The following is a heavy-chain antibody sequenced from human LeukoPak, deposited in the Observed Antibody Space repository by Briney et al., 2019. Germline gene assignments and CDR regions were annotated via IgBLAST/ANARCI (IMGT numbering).Heavy chain of an antibody. CDR2: IYYSGST. Sequence: SETLSLTCTVSGGSISSGDYYWSWIRQPPGKGLEWIGYIYYSGSTYYNPSLKSRVTISVDTSKNQFSLKLSSVTAADTAVYYCATQQLALDAFDIWGQGTMVTVSS. D-gene: IGHD6-13*01. CDR1: GGSISSGDYY. CDR3: ATQQLALDAFDI. V-gene: IGHV4-30-4*01. J-gene: IGHJ3*02.